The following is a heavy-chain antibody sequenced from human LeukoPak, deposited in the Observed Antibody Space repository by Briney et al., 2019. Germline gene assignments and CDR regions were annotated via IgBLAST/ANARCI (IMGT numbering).Heavy chain of an antibody. CDR1: GDSVSSNSAA. Sequence: SQTLSLTCAISGDSVSSNSAAWNWIRQSPSRGLEWLGRTYYRSKWYNDYAVSVRSRITINPDTSKNQFSLQLNSVTPEDTAVYYCSRDKGYCSGGSYYEGRDYYYMDVWGKGTTVTVSS. V-gene: IGHV6-1*01. J-gene: IGHJ6*03. D-gene: IGHD2-15*01. CDR3: SRDKGYCSGGSYYEGRDYYYMDV. CDR2: TYYRSKWYN.